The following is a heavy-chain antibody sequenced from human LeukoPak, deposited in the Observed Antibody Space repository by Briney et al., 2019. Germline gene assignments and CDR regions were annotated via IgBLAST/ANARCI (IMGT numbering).Heavy chain of an antibody. CDR3: ARVSGYDWESFYDY. CDR2: INQSGST. CDR1: GGSFSAYY. D-gene: IGHD5-12*01. V-gene: IGHV4-34*01. Sequence: SETLSLTCAVYGGSFSAYYWSWIRQPPGKGLEWIGEINQSGSTNYNPSLKSRVTISVDTSKKQFSLKLRSVTAADTAVYYCARVSGYDWESFYDYWGQGTLVTVSS. J-gene: IGHJ4*02.